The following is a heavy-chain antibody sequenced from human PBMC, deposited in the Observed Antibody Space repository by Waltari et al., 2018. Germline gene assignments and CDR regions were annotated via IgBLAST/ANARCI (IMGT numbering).Heavy chain of an antibody. CDR1: GGSSSGYY. CDR3: ARGPPRGRGFDY. V-gene: IGHV4-34*01. J-gene: IGHJ4*02. Sequence: QVQLQQWGAGLLKPSETLSLPCAVYGGSSSGYYWSWIRQPPGKGLEWIGEINHSGSTNYNPSLKSRVTISVDTSKNQFSLKLSSVTAADTAVYYCARGPPRGRGFDYWGQGTLVTVSS. D-gene: IGHD3-10*01. CDR2: INHSGST.